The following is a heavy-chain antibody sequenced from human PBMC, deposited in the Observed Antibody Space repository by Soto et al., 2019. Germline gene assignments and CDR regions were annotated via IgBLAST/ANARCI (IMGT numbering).Heavy chain of an antibody. CDR3: ARDRVAGTGGYYYYYYGLDV. V-gene: IGHV1-18*01. J-gene: IGHJ6*02. CDR2: ISAYNGNT. Sequence: QVQLVQSGAEVKKPGASVKVSCKASGYTFTSYGISWVRQAPGQGLEWMGWISAYNGNTTYAQKLQGRVTMTTDTSTSTAYMELRSLRSDDTAVYCCARDRVAGTGGYYYYYYGLDVWGQGTTVTVSS. CDR1: GYTFTSYG. D-gene: IGHD6-19*01.